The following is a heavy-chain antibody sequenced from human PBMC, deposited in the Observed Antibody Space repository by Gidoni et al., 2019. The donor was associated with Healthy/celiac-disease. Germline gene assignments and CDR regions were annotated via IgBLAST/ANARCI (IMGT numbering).Heavy chain of an antibody. J-gene: IGHJ2*01. Sequence: EVQLVESGGGLVQPGRSLRLSCAASGFTFDDYAMHWVRQAPGKGLEWVSGISWNSGSIGYADSVKGRFTISRDNAKNSLYLQMNSLRAEDTALYYCARVRIVGALVWYFELWGRGTLVTVSS. CDR1: GFTFDDYA. V-gene: IGHV3-9*01. CDR3: ARVRIVGALVWYFEL. CDR2: ISWNSGSI. D-gene: IGHD1-26*01.